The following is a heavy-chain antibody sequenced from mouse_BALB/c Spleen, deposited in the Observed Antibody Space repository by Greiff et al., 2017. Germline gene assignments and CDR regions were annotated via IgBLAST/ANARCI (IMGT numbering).Heavy chain of an antibody. V-gene: IGHV2-9*02. CDR1: GFSLTSYG. CDR3: ARDGNSWFAY. J-gene: IGHJ3*01. D-gene: IGHD2-1*01. Sequence: VQGVESGPGLVAPSQSLSITCTVSGFSLTSYGVHWVRQPPGKGLEWLGVIWAGGSTNYNSALMSRLSISKDNSKSQVFLKMNSLQTDDTAMYYCARDGNSWFAYWGQGTLVTVSA. CDR2: IWAGGST.